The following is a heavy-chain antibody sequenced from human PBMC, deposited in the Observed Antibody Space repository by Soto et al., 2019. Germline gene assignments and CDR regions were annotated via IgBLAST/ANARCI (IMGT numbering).Heavy chain of an antibody. D-gene: IGHD3-22*01. V-gene: IGHV4-59*01. J-gene: IGHJ4*02. CDR2: IYYSGST. CDR1: GGSISSYY. CDR3: AGDQYDSSGYFDY. Sequence: SETLSLTCTVSGGSISSYYWSWIRQPPGKGLEWIGYIYYSGSTNYNPSLKSRVTISVDTSKNQFSLKLSSVTAADTAVYYCAGDQYDSSGYFDYWGQGTLVTVSS.